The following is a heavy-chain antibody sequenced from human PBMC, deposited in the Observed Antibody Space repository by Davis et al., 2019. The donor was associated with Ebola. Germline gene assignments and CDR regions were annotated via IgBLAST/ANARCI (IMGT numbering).Heavy chain of an antibody. V-gene: IGHV3-23*01. Sequence: GESLKISCVASGFTLSNDAMSWVRQAPGKGLEWVSGLSGSGAMTYYADSVRGRFTISRDNSQNTLLLQMYSLRVEDTAVYYCARGLWEEFDQWGQGTPVTVSS. CDR1: GFTLSNDA. D-gene: IGHD1-26*01. CDR2: LSGSGAMT. J-gene: IGHJ4*02. CDR3: ARGLWEEFDQ.